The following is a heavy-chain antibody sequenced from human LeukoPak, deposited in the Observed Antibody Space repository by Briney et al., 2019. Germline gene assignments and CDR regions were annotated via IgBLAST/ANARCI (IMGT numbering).Heavy chain of an antibody. CDR1: GYTLTSYG. J-gene: IGHJ4*02. V-gene: IGHV1-18*01. Sequence: ASVKVSCKTSGYTLTSYGISWVRQAPGQGLEWMGWISAYNGNTNYVQKFRGRVAMTTDTSTSTVYMDLRSLRSDDTAVYYCARDIATVQHQDWGQGTLVTVSS. D-gene: IGHD1-1*01. CDR3: ARDIATVQHQD. CDR2: ISAYNGNT.